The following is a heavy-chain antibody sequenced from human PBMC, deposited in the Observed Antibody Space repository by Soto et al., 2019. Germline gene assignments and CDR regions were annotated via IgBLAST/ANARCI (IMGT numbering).Heavy chain of an antibody. Sequence: QVQLQESGPGLVKPSQTLSLTCTFSGGSISSGGYYWSWIRQHPGKGLEWIGYIYYSGSTYYNPSLKSRFTIPVDTSKNQCSLKLSSVTAADTAVYYCARVGHSSIAAGYYFAYWGQGTLVTVSS. V-gene: IGHV4-31*03. D-gene: IGHD6-6*01. CDR3: ARVGHSSIAAGYYFAY. CDR1: GGSISSGGYY. CDR2: IYYSGST. J-gene: IGHJ4*02.